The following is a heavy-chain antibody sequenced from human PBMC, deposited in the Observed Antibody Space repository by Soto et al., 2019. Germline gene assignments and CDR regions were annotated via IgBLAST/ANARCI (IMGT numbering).Heavy chain of an antibody. CDR2: IIPIFGTA. CDR3: WSSRYCTSTSCRPSSFGYDYDGMDV. V-gene: IGHV1-69*12. Sequence: QVPLVQSGAEVKKPGSSVKVSCKASGGTFSSYAISWVRQAPGQGLEWMGGIIPIFGTANYAQKFQGRVTMTDDASTRTGYMELSSVPSEDTDVYYCWSSRYCTSTSCRPSSFGYDYDGMDVWGQGTTVTVSS. CDR1: GGTFSSYA. D-gene: IGHD2-2*01. J-gene: IGHJ6*02.